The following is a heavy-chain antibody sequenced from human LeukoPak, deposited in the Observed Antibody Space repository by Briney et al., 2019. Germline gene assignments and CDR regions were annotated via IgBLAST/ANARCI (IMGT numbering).Heavy chain of an antibody. Sequence: GGSPRLSCAASGFTFSSYGMHWVRQAPGKGLEWVAFIRYDGSNKYYADSVKGRFTISRGNSKNTLYLQMNSLRAEDTAVYYCAKERDTAMVTIDYWGHGTLVTVSS. D-gene: IGHD5-18*01. CDR1: GFTFSSYG. CDR3: AKERDTAMVTIDY. CDR2: IRYDGSNK. V-gene: IGHV3-30*02. J-gene: IGHJ4*01.